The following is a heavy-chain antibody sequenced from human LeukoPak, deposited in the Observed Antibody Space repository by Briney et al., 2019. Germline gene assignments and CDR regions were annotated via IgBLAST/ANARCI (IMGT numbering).Heavy chain of an antibody. CDR1: GFTFSSYG. Sequence: GRSLRLSCAASGFTFSSYGMHWVRQAPGKGLEWVAVLWYDGSNKYYADSVKGRFTISRDNSKNTLYLQMNSLRAEDTAVYYCARDREQTTVTTGGFDPWGQGTLVTVSS. CDR3: ARDREQTTVTTGGFDP. V-gene: IGHV3-33*01. CDR2: LWYDGSNK. J-gene: IGHJ5*02. D-gene: IGHD4-17*01.